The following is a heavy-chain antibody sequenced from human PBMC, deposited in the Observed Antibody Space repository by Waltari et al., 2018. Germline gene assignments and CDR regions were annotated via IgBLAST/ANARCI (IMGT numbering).Heavy chain of an antibody. CDR1: GFTFSTYW. CDR3: ASHRPGGYGMDV. D-gene: IGHD2-15*01. CDR2: ITADGSRT. V-gene: IGHV3-74*01. Sequence: VQLVESGGGLVQPGGSLRLSCEASGFTFSTYWMCWLRQVPGKGLVRVSTITADGSRTRHADSVKGRFTISRDNAKNTLYLQTNSLRAEDTAVYYCASHRPGGYGMDVWGHGTTVTVSS. J-gene: IGHJ6*02.